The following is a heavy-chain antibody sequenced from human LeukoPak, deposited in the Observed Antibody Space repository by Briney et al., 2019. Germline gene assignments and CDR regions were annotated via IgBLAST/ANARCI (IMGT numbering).Heavy chain of an antibody. CDR2: IYYSGST. J-gene: IGHJ3*02. Sequence: SETLSLTCTVSGGSISSYYWSWIRQPPGKGLEWIGYIYYSGSTNYSPSLKTRVTISVDTSKNQFSLKLSSVTAADTAVYYCARDFSAAFDIWGQGTMVTVSS. CDR3: ARDFSAAFDI. V-gene: IGHV4-59*01. CDR1: GGSISSYY. D-gene: IGHD2/OR15-2a*01.